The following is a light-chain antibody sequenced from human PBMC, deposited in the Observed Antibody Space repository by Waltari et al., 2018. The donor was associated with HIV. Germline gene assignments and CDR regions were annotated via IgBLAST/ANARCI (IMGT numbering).Light chain of an antibody. Sequence: DIQLTQPPSSLSASVGDRVTITCRASQTISRYLNWYQQKPGEAPKVLIYATSSLHSGVPSRFSGSVFGTDFTLTISSLQVEDFATYYCQQSYSTPSWTFGQGTKVEMK. CDR1: QTISRY. CDR2: ATS. J-gene: IGKJ1*01. CDR3: QQSYSTPSWT. V-gene: IGKV1-39*01.